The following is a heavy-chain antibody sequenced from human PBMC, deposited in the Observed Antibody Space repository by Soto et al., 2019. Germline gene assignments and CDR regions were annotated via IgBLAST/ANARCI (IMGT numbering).Heavy chain of an antibody. V-gene: IGHV4-59*01. J-gene: IGHJ5*02. CDR3: ARDNGATVTNSPYNWFDP. CDR2: IYYSGST. Sequence: SETLSLTCTVSGGSISSYYWSWIRQPPGKGLEWIGYIYYSGSTNYNPSLKSRVTISVDTSKNQFSLKLSSVTAADTAVYYCARDNGATVTNSPYNWFDPWGQGTLVTVSS. CDR1: GGSISSYY. D-gene: IGHD4-17*01.